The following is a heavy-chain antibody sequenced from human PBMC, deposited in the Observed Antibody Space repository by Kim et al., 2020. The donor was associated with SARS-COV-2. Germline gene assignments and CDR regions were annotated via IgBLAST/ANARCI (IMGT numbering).Heavy chain of an antibody. V-gene: IGHV6-1*01. Sequence: VSVRSRITINPDTSKNQFSLQLNSVTPEDTAVYYCARERNYGGNSADFDYWGQGTLVTVSS. D-gene: IGHD4-17*01. CDR3: ARERNYGGNSADFDY. J-gene: IGHJ4*02.